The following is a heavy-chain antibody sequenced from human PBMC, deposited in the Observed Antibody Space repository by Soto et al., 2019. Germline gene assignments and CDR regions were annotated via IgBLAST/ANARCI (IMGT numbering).Heavy chain of an antibody. CDR1: GDTISTGGYS. CDR3: SRDTYGGYVGYFDP. D-gene: IGHD4-17*01. Sequence: QLQLQESGSRLVKSSETLSLTCAVSGDTISTGGYSWAWIRQPPGKALEWIGHTYHSGKPYYNPSLKSRVXIXXXMXEHQISLHLSSVTAADSAGYYCSRDTYGGYVGYFDPWGQGTLVSVSS. J-gene: IGHJ5*02. V-gene: IGHV4-30-2*01. CDR2: TYHSGKP.